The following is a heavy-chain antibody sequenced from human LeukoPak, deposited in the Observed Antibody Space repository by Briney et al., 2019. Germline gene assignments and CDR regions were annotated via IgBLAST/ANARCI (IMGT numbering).Heavy chain of an antibody. V-gene: IGHV3-23*01. J-gene: IGHJ4*02. D-gene: IGHD6-19*01. CDR1: GFTFSSYA. CDR2: ISGSGGST. CDR3: VKGLSGSSGWYYFDY. Sequence: GGSLRLSCAASGFTFSSYAMSWVRQAPGKGLEWVSVISGSGGSTFYADSVKGWFTISRDNSKNTLYLQMNSLRAEDTAVHYCVKGLSGSSGWYYFDYWGQGTLVTVSS.